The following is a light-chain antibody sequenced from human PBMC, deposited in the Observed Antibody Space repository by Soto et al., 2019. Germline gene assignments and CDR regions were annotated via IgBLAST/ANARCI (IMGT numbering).Light chain of an antibody. J-gene: IGKJ1*01. Sequence: EILITQSSSTLSASLGDRVTIPCRASQSISSWLAWYQQKPGQAPKLLIYEASSIESGVPSRFSGSGSGTEFTLTISSLQSDDFATYYCQQYNSYSRTFGQGTKVDIK. CDR1: QSISSW. CDR2: EAS. V-gene: IGKV1-5*01. CDR3: QQYNSYSRT.